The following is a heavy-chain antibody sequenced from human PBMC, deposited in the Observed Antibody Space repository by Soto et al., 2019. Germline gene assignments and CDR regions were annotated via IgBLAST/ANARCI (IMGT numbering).Heavy chain of an antibody. J-gene: IGHJ4*02. V-gene: IGHV1-2*04. Sequence: ASVKVSCKASGYTFTGYYMHWVRQAPGQGLEWMGWINPNSGGTNYEQKFQGWVTMTRDTSISTAYMELSRLRSDDTAVYYCARTNLPGYCSSTSCYYFDYWGQGTLVTVSS. CDR3: ARTNLPGYCSSTSCYYFDY. D-gene: IGHD2-2*01. CDR1: GYTFTGYY. CDR2: INPNSGGT.